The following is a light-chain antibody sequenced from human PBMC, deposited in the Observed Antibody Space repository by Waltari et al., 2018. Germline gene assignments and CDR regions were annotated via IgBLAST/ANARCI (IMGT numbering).Light chain of an antibody. J-gene: IGLJ2*01. CDR2: RNN. V-gene: IGLV1-47*01. CDR1: SPNLGSHY. Sequence: QSVLPQPPSASGAPGQRVTIPCSGSSPNLGSHYVYWYQQLPGTAPKRLIYRNNQRPSGVPDRFSCSKSGTSASLAISGLRSEDEADYYCAGWDDSLSVVFGGGTKLTVL. CDR3: AGWDDSLSVV.